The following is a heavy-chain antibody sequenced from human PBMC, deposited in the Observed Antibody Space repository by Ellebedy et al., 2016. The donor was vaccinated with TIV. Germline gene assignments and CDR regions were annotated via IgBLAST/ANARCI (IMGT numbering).Heavy chain of an antibody. D-gene: IGHD3-10*01. J-gene: IGHJ4*02. CDR1: GFTFSTYW. V-gene: IGHV3-7*03. CDR2: TKQDGSET. Sequence: GESLKISCAASGFTFSTYWMGWVRQAAGKGLEWVANTKQDGSETYYVDSVKGRFTISRDNAKNSLYLQMDSLRAEDTAVYFCARAPRGGTDYWGQGTLVTVSS. CDR3: ARAPRGGTDY.